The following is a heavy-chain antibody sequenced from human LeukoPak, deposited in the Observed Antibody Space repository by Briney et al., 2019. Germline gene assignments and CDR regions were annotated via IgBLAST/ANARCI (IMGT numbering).Heavy chain of an antibody. CDR3: ASGTTVNWFDP. V-gene: IGHV1-69*06. J-gene: IGHJ5*02. D-gene: IGHD1-1*01. CDR2: IIPIFGTA. CDR1: GGTFSSYA. Sequence: ASVKVSCKASGGTFSSYAISWVRQAPGQGLEWMGGIIPIFGTANYAQKFQDRVTITADKSTSTAYMELSSLRSEDTAVYYCASGTTVNWFDPWGQGTLVTVSS.